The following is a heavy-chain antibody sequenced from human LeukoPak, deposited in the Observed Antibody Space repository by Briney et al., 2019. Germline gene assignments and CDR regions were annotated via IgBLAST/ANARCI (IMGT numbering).Heavy chain of an antibody. CDR3: ARGRTGYSSGWYWFDP. Sequence: SETLSLTCTVSGGSISSYYWSWIRQPPGKGLEWIGYIYYSGSTNYNPSLKSRATISVDTSKNQFSLKLSSVTAADTAVYYCARGRTGYSSGWYWFDPWGQGTLVTVSS. CDR2: IYYSGST. D-gene: IGHD6-19*01. V-gene: IGHV4-59*01. J-gene: IGHJ5*02. CDR1: GGSISSYY.